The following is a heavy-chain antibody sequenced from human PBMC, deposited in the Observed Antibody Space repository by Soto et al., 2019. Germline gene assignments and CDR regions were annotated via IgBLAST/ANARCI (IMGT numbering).Heavy chain of an antibody. D-gene: IGHD2-15*01. CDR3: ARAGYCSGGTCFHENFDY. CDR2: INPNGGST. CDR1: GYTFTTYY. V-gene: IGHV1-46*01. J-gene: IGHJ4*02. Sequence: ASVKVSCKASGYTFTTYYMHWVRQAPGQGLEWMGIINPNGGSTTYAQKFQVRVTMTRDTSTSTVYMELSSLRSEDTAVYYCARAGYCSGGTCFHENFDYWGQGTLVTVSS.